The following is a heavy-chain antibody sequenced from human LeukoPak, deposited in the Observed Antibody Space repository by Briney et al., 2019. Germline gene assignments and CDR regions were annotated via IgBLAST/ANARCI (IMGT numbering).Heavy chain of an antibody. J-gene: IGHJ4*02. CDR1: GGPISSYY. V-gene: IGHV4-59*08. Sequence: PSETLSLTCTVSGGPISSYYWNWIRQSPGKELEWIGYSYYSGSTNYNPSLKSRVTVSVDTSKNEFSLRLSSVTAADTAVYYCARHTSYGHFDYWGQGILVTVSS. CDR3: ARHTSYGHFDY. CDR2: SYYSGST. D-gene: IGHD3-10*01.